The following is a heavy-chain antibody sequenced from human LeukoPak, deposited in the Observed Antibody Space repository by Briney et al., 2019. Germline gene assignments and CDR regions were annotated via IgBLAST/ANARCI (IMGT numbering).Heavy chain of an antibody. CDR2: VDPRSGAT. V-gene: IGHV1-2*02. D-gene: IGHD1-1*01. Sequence: ASVKVSCKASGYIFTAYYIHWVRRAPGQGLEWMGWVDPRSGATKCTQKFQGRVTMTRDTSISTVYVELNGLTSDDTAMYYCATDNYGTLDYWGQGTLVSVSS. J-gene: IGHJ4*02. CDR3: ATDNYGTLDY. CDR1: GYIFTAYY.